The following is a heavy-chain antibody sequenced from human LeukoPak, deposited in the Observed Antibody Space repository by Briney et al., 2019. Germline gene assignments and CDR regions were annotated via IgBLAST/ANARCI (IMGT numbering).Heavy chain of an antibody. CDR1: GYTFTGYY. D-gene: IGHD3-9*01. Sequence: ASVKVSCKASGYTFTGYYMHWVRQAPGQGLEWMGWINPNSGGTNCAQKFQGRVTMTRDTSISTAYMELSRLRSDDTAVYYCARDLYDILTGYYWFDPWGQGTLVTVSS. CDR2: INPNSGGT. CDR3: ARDLYDILTGYYWFDP. J-gene: IGHJ5*02. V-gene: IGHV1-2*02.